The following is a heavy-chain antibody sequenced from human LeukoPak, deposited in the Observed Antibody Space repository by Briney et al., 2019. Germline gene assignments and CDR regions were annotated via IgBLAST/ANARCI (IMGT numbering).Heavy chain of an antibody. J-gene: IGHJ6*02. Sequence: ASVKVSCKASGYTFTSYAMHWVRQAPGQRLEWMGWINAGNGNTKHSQKFQGRVTITRDTSASTAYMELSSLRSEDTAVYYCARDWGYGSGSYPTLSMDVWGQGTTVTVSS. CDR3: ARDWGYGSGSYPTLSMDV. CDR1: GYTFTSYA. CDR2: INAGNGNT. D-gene: IGHD3-10*01. V-gene: IGHV1-3*01.